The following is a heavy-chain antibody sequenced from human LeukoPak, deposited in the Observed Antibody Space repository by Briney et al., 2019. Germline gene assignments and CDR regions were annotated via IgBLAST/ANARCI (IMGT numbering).Heavy chain of an antibody. CDR3: ARSGDYSILDAFDI. CDR1: GYTFTGYY. Sequence: ASVKVSCKASGYTFTGYYMHWVRQAPGQGLEWMGWIHPNSGGTNYAQKFPGRVTMTRDTSISTAYMELSRLRSDDTAVYYCARSGDYSILDAFDIWGQGTMVTVSS. CDR2: IHPNSGGT. J-gene: IGHJ3*02. V-gene: IGHV1-2*02. D-gene: IGHD4-17*01.